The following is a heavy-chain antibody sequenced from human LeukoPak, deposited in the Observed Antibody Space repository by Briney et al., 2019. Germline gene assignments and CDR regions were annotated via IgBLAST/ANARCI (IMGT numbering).Heavy chain of an antibody. CDR3: ARPRDSGWSKTWDY. V-gene: IGHV3-7*03. CDR1: GFTFVSYW. Sequence: GGSLRLSCAGSGFTFVSYWMTWVRQAPGKGLEWVANIKQDGSEKYYVDSVKGRFTISRDNAQDSLYLQMNSLRAEDTAVYYCARPRDSGWSKTWDYWGQGTLVTVSS. D-gene: IGHD6-13*01. CDR2: IKQDGSEK. J-gene: IGHJ4*02.